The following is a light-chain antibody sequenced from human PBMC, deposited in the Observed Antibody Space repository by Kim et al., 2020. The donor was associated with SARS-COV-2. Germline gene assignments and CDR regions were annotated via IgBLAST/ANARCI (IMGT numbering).Light chain of an antibody. CDR1: QSISSSY. V-gene: IGKV3-20*01. J-gene: IGKJ3*01. CDR3: QQDGSSFT. CDR2: GAS. Sequence: EIVLTQSPGTLSLSPGERATLSCRTSQSISSSYLAWYQQKPGQAPRLLIYGASTRATGIPDRFSGSGSGTDFTITISRLEPEDFAVYYWQQDGSSFTFGHGTKVDIK.